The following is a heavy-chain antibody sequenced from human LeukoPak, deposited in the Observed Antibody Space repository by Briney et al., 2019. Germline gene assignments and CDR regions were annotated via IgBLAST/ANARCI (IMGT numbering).Heavy chain of an antibody. D-gene: IGHD4-17*01. CDR3: AKLHDYGDYYFDY. J-gene: IGHJ4*02. Sequence: GGSLRLSCAASGFTFSSYAMSCVRQAPGKGLEWVSAISGSGGSTYYADSVKGRFTISRDNSKNTLYLQMNSLRAEDTAVYYCAKLHDYGDYYFDYWGQGTLVAVSS. CDR1: GFTFSSYA. V-gene: IGHV3-23*01. CDR2: ISGSGGST.